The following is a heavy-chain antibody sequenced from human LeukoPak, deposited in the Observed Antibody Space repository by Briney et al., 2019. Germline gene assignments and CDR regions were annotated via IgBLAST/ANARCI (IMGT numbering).Heavy chain of an antibody. D-gene: IGHD3-22*01. CDR2: ISYDRNT. Sequence: GRSLRLSCEASGFTYSGYAMHWVRQAPGKGLEWVASISYDRNTYYGDSVKGRFTISRGNSKDTVYLQMNSLRPEDTAVYHCVNGPYYYDNSGYLFDYWGQGTLVTVSS. V-gene: IGHV3-30*18. J-gene: IGHJ4*02. CDR1: GFTYSGYA. CDR3: VNGPYYYDNSGYLFDY.